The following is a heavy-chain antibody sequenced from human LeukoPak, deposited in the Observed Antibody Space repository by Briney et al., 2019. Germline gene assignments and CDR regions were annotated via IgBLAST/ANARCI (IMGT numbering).Heavy chain of an antibody. CDR3: ARGGYDFWSGYYFDY. J-gene: IGHJ4*02. CDR1: GYTFTSYG. CDR2: ISAYNGNT. V-gene: IGHV1-18*01. Sequence: ASVKVSCKASGYTFTSYGISWVRQAPGQGLEWMGWISAYNGNTNYAQKLQGRVTMTTDTTTSTAYMELRSLRSDDTAVYYCARGGYDFWSGYYFDYWSQGTLVTVSS. D-gene: IGHD3-3*01.